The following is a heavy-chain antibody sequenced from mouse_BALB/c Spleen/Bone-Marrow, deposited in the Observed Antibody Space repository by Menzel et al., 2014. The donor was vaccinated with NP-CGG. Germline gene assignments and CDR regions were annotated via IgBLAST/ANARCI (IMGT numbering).Heavy chain of an antibody. CDR2: ISYDGSN. V-gene: IGHV3-6*02. CDR3: ATNYRFDKVRQALPY. D-gene: IGHD2-14*01. J-gene: IGHJ3*01. CDR1: GYYITSGYY. Sequence: EVQLQQSGPGLVKPSQSLSLTCSVTGYYITSGYYWNWIRQFPGNKLEWMGYISYDGSNNYNPSLKNRISITRDKSKNQFFLKLNSVTAEDTATYFCATNYRFDKVRQALPYWGQWTLVTVSA.